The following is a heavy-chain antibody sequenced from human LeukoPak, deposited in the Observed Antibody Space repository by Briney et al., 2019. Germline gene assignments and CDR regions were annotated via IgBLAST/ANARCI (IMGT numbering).Heavy chain of an antibody. Sequence: GASVKVSCKASGYTFTSYDINWVRQATGQGLEWMGWMNPNSGNTGYAQKFQGRVTMTRNTSISTAYMELSSLRSEDTAVYYCARGPTAVWINYYYYYYMDVWGKGTTVTISS. CDR3: ARGPTAVWINYYYYYYMDV. D-gene: IGHD2-2*01. CDR2: MNPNSGNT. J-gene: IGHJ6*03. CDR1: GYTFTSYD. V-gene: IGHV1-8*01.